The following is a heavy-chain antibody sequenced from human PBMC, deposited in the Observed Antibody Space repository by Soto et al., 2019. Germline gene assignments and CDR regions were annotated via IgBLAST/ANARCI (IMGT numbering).Heavy chain of an antibody. CDR3: ASGRWVQLPGY. CDR2: IYYSGPSGST. V-gene: IGHV4-59*01. J-gene: IGHJ4*02. D-gene: IGHD5-12*01. CDR1: GGSISDYN. Sequence: QVQLQESGPGLVKPSETLSLTCTVSGGSISDYNWSWIRQPPGKGLEWIGYIYYSGPSGSTNYNPSPKSRVTTSVDTSKDQFSLKLTSVTAADTAVYYCASGRWVQLPGYWGQGMLVTVSS.